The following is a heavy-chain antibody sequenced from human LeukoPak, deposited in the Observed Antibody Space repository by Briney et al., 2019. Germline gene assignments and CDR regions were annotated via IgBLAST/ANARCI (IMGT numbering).Heavy chain of an antibody. CDR3: ARYQLPYGMDV. CDR1: GFTFSSYG. Sequence: GRSLRLSCAASGFTFSSYGMHWVRQAPGKGLEWVAVISYDGSNKYYADSVKGRFTISRDNSKNTLYLQMNSLRAEDTAVYYCARYQLPYGMDVWGQGTTVTVSS. D-gene: IGHD2-2*01. J-gene: IGHJ6*02. V-gene: IGHV3-30*03. CDR2: ISYDGSNK.